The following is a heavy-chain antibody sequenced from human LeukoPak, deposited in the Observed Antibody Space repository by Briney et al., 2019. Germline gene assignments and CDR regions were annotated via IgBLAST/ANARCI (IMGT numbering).Heavy chain of an antibody. J-gene: IGHJ6*03. V-gene: IGHV6-1*01. CDR2: TYYRSKWYN. CDR1: GDSVSSNSAA. CDR3: AREGLVTGTFNYYYYMDV. D-gene: IGHD1-7*01. Sequence: KPSQTLSLTCAISGDSVSSNSAAWNWIRQSPSRGLEWLGRTYYRSKWYNDYAVSVKSRITINPDTSENQFSLQLNSVTPEDTAVYYCAREGLVTGTFNYYYYMDVWGKGTTVTVSS.